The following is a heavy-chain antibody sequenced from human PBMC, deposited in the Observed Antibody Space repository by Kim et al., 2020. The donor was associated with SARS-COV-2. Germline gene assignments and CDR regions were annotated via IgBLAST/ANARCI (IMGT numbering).Heavy chain of an antibody. J-gene: IGHJ4*02. V-gene: IGHV3-20*01. CDR3: ARDLDNSSYSDS. D-gene: IGHD3-22*01. Sequence: GYADSVKGRVTSARDNDKNSLYLQMNSLRAEDTALYHCARDLDNSSYSDSWGQGTLVTVSS.